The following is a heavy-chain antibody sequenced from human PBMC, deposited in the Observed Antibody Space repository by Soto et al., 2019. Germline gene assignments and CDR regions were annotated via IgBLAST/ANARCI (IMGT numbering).Heavy chain of an antibody. CDR3: TTDDYGDYVGDY. D-gene: IGHD4-17*01. Sequence: GGTLRLSCTASGFTFGDYAMSWFRQAPGKGLEWVGFIRSKAYGGTTEYAASVKGRFTISRDDSKSIAYLQMNSLKTEDTAVYYCTTDDYGDYVGDYWGQGTLVTVSS. J-gene: IGHJ4*02. V-gene: IGHV3-49*03. CDR1: GFTFGDYA. CDR2: IRSKAYGGTT.